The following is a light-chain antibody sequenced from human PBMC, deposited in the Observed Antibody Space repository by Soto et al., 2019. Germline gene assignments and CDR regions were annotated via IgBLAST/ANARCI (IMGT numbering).Light chain of an antibody. Sequence: EIVMTQSPGTLSLPPGERATLSCRASQSVSSRLAWYQPKPGQAPRVLISGASSTATGTPDRFSGSGSGTDFTLTIDRLEPEDLAVYYCQQSLTTKTFGQGTKVDI. J-gene: IGKJ1*01. CDR3: QQSLTTKT. CDR2: GAS. CDR1: QSVSSR. V-gene: IGKV3-20*01.